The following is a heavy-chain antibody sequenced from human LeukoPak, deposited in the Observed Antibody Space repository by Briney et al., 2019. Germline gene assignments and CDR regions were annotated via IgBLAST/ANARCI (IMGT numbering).Heavy chain of an antibody. CDR2: IRYDGSNK. Sequence: GGSLRLSCAASGFTFSSYGMHWVRQAPGKGLEWVAFIRYDGSNKYYADSVKGRFTISRGNSKNTLYLQMNSLRAEDTAIYYCAKDRGYSYGFDYWGQGTLVTVSS. CDR3: AKDRGYSYGFDY. D-gene: IGHD5-18*01. V-gene: IGHV3-30*02. CDR1: GFTFSSYG. J-gene: IGHJ4*02.